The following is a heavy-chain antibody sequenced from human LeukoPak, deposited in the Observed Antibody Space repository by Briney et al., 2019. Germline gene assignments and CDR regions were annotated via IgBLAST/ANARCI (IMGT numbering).Heavy chain of an antibody. V-gene: IGHV4-34*01. Sequence: SETLSLTCAVYGVSFSGYYWSWIRQPPGKGLEWIGEINHSGSTNYNPSLKSRVTISVDTSKNQFSLKLSSVTAADTAVYYCARAAGINGDYVSFDYWGQGTLVTVSS. D-gene: IGHD4-17*01. CDR3: ARAAGINGDYVSFDY. CDR2: INHSGST. J-gene: IGHJ4*02. CDR1: GVSFSGYY.